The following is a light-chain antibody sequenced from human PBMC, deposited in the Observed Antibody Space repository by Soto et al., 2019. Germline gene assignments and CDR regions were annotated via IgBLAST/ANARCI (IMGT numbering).Light chain of an antibody. CDR2: DVT. J-gene: IGLJ1*01. CDR3: SSFTSSITYV. Sequence: QSALTQPASVSGSPGQSITISCTGTSSDVGGHNAVSWYRQDPGKAPKLVISDVTNRPSGVSNRFSGSKSGNTASLTISGLQTEDEADYYCSSFTSSITYVFGTGTQLTVL. CDR1: SSDVGGHNA. V-gene: IGLV2-14*01.